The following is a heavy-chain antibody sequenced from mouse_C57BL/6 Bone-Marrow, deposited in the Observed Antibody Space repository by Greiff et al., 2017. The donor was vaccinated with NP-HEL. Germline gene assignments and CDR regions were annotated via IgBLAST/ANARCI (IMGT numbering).Heavy chain of an antibody. D-gene: IGHD1-1*01. CDR2: IHPNSGST. CDR3: ARDYGSQYYFDY. V-gene: IGHV1-64*01. J-gene: IGHJ2*01. CDR1: GYTFTSYW. Sequence: VQLQQSGAELVKPGASVKLSCKASGYTFTSYWMHWVKQRPGQGLEWIGMIHPNSGSTNYNEKFKSKATLTVDKSSSTAYMQLSSLTSEDSAVYYCARDYGSQYYFDYWGQGTTLTVSS.